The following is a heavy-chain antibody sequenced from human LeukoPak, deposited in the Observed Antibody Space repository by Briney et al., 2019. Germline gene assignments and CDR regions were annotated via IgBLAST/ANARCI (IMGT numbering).Heavy chain of an antibody. CDR2: IIPIFGTA. CDR3: ARATTEDYYYYYMDV. V-gene: IGHV1-69*06. D-gene: IGHD4-11*01. J-gene: IGHJ6*03. CDR1: GGTFSSYT. Sequence: SVKVSCKASGGTFSSYTISWVRQAPGQGLEWMGGIIPIFGTANYAQKFQGRVTITADKSTSTAYMELSSLRSEDTAAYYCARATTEDYYYYYMDVWGKGTTVTVSS.